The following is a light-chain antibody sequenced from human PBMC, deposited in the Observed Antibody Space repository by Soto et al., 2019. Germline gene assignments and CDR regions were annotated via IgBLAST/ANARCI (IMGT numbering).Light chain of an antibody. CDR2: GNN. J-gene: IGLJ1*01. CDR1: SSNIGAGYD. Sequence: QSVLTQPPSVSGAPGQRVTISCTGSSSNIGAGYDVHWYQQLPGAAPQLLIYGNNNRPSGVPDRFSGSKSGTSASLAITGLQAEDEADYYCQSYDRRQIGYVFGTGTKLTVL. V-gene: IGLV1-40*01. CDR3: QSYDRRQIGYV.